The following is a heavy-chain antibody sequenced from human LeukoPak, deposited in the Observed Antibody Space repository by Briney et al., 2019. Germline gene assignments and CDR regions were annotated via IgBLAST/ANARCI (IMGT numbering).Heavy chain of an antibody. Sequence: SETLSLTCTVSGGSISSFYYTWIRQPPGKGLEWIGYIDSSGITNYNSSLKSRVTISVDTSKNQFSLKLSSVTAADTAVYYCASVLRFLEWFDYWGQGTLVTVSS. CDR3: ASVLRFLEWFDY. J-gene: IGHJ4*02. V-gene: IGHV4-59*12. CDR1: GGSISSFY. D-gene: IGHD3-3*01. CDR2: IDSSGIT.